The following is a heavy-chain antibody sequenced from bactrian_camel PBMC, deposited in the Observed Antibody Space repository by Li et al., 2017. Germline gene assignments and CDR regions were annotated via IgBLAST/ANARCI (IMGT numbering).Heavy chain of an antibody. Sequence: VQLVESGGGLVQAGGSLRLSCTASGFTLERDDVGWFRQAPGKECELVSSIESDGTTVYSDSAKGRFAISRDSNKKTVFLQMNSLKPEDTAVYYCASVGSRFRLVSRCSRGYKDSRLLERWGQGTQVTVS. J-gene: IGHJ4*01. CDR1: GFTLERDD. CDR2: IESDGTT. V-gene: IGHV3S60*01. D-gene: IGHD3*01. CDR3: ASVGSRFRLVSRCSRGYKDSRLLER.